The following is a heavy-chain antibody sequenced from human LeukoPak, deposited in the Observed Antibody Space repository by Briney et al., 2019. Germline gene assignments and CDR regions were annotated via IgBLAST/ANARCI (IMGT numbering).Heavy chain of an antibody. V-gene: IGHV4-59*12. CDR2: IYYSGST. Sequence: SETLSLTCTVSGGSISSYYWSWIRQPPGKGLEWIGYIYYSGSTNYNPSLKSRVTISVDTSKNQFSLKLSSVTAADTAVYYCARRGTYYYYYYMDVWGKGTTVTISS. CDR1: GGSISSYY. CDR3: ARRGTYYYYYYMDV. J-gene: IGHJ6*03.